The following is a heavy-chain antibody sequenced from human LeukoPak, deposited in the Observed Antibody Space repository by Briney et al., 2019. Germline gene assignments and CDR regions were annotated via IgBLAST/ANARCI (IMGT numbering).Heavy chain of an antibody. Sequence: QPGGSLRLSCEASGFTFITYSMNWVRQAPGKGLEWVSSISGSGGSTYYADSVKGRFSISRDNSKNTLDLQMTGLRAEDTALYYCAKGGQNYDFWRFDYWGQGTLVTVSS. CDR1: GFTFITYS. J-gene: IGHJ4*02. CDR2: ISGSGGST. CDR3: AKGGQNYDFWRFDY. D-gene: IGHD3-3*01. V-gene: IGHV3-23*01.